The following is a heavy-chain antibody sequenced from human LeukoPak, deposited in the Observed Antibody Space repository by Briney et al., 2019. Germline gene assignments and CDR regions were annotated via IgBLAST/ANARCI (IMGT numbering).Heavy chain of an antibody. D-gene: IGHD6-6*01. CDR2: ISGSGGST. V-gene: IGHV3-23*01. CDR3: AKRDGDGSSSSPLPFGY. J-gene: IGHJ4*02. CDR1: GFTFSRYA. Sequence: PGGSLRLSCAASGFTFSRYAMSWVRQAPGKGLEWVSTISGSGGSTSYADSVKGRFTISRDNSKNTLYLQMNSLRAEDTAVYYCAKRDGDGSSSSPLPFGYWGQGTLVTVSS.